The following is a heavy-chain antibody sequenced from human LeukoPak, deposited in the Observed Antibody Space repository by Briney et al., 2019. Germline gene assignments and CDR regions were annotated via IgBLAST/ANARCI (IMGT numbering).Heavy chain of an antibody. V-gene: IGHV3-66*01. CDR1: GFTVSSNY. CDR3: ARSFPPMGSARESDDY. J-gene: IGHJ4*02. Sequence: PGGSLRLSCAASGFTVSSNYMSWVRQAPGKGLEWVSVIYSGGSTYYADSVKGRFTISRDNSKNPLYLQMNSLRAEDTAVYYCARSFPPMGSARESDDYWGQGTLVTVSS. CDR2: IYSGGST. D-gene: IGHD1-26*01.